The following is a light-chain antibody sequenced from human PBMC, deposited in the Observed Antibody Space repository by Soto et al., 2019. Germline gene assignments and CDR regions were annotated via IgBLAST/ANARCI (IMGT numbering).Light chain of an antibody. CDR1: QSVTTSY. Sequence: EIVLTQSPGTLSLSPGERATLSCRASQSVTTSYLAWYQQKPGQAPRLLIYAASIRATGTPARFSGSGSGTEFTLTISGLQSEDFAVYHCQQYHDWPTYTFGQGTRLEIX. J-gene: IGKJ5*01. CDR2: AAS. V-gene: IGKV3-15*01. CDR3: QQYHDWPTYT.